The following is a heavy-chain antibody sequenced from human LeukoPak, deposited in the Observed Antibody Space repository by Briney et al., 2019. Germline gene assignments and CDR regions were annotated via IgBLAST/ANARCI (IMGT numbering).Heavy chain of an antibody. J-gene: IGHJ4*02. V-gene: IGHV3-21*01. CDR1: GFTFSSYS. Sequence: GGSLRLSCAASGFTFSSYSMNWVRQAPGKGLEWVSSISSSSSYIYYADSVKGRFTISRDNAKNSLYLQMNSLRAEDTAVYYCARVGYSGYDRSGFVDYWGQGTLVTVSS. D-gene: IGHD5-12*01. CDR2: ISSSSSYI. CDR3: ARVGYSGYDRSGFVDY.